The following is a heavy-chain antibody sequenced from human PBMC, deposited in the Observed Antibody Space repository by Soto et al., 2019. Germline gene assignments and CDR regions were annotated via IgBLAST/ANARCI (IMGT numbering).Heavy chain of an antibody. CDR3: ASPTREWLPPARDYYYGMDV. Sequence: QVQLVQSGAGVKKPGSSVKVSCKASGGTFSSYAISWVRQAPGQGLEWMGGIIPIFGTANYAQKFQGRVTITADKSTSTAYMELSSLRSEDTAVYYCASPTREWLPPARDYYYGMDVWGQGATVTVSS. CDR2: IIPIFGTA. D-gene: IGHD3-3*01. CDR1: GGTFSSYA. J-gene: IGHJ6*02. V-gene: IGHV1-69*06.